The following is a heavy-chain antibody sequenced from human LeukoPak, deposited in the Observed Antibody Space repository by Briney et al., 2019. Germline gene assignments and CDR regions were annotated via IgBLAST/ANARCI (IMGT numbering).Heavy chain of an antibody. D-gene: IGHD6-25*01. CDR3: AGGQGDMDV. CDR2: IYYSGST. CDR1: GGSISGYY. J-gene: IGHJ6*02. V-gene: IGHV4-59*01. Sequence: SETLSLTCTVSGGSISGYYWSWIRQPPGKGLEWIGYIYYSGSTNYNPSLKSRVTISVDTSKNQFSLKLSSVTAADTAVYYCAGGQGDMDVWGQGTTVTVSS.